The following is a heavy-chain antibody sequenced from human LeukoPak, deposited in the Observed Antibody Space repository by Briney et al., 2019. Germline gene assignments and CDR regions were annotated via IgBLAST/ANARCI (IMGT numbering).Heavy chain of an antibody. CDR1: GYTFTGYY. D-gene: IGHD3-22*01. CDR3: AREGAYYYDSSGYPHHAFDI. CDR2: INPNSGVT. Sequence: ASVKVSCKASGYTFTGYYMHWVRQAPGQGLEWMGWINPNSGVTNYAQKFQGRVTMTRDTSISTAYMDLSRLRSDDTAVYYCAREGAYYYDSSGYPHHAFDIWGQGTMVTVSS. V-gene: IGHV1-2*02. J-gene: IGHJ3*02.